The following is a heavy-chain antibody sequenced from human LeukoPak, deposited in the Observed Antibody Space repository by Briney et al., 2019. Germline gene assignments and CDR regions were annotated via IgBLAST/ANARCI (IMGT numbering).Heavy chain of an antibody. V-gene: IGHV4-39*07. CDR2: IDHSGST. Sequence: PSETLSLTCTVSSGSISRNSDYWGWIRQPPGKGLEWIGEIDHSGSTNYNPSLKSRVTISIDTSKNQFSLKLSSVTAADTAVYYCARGRYSYDSSGYYYNYWGQGTLVTVSS. CDR3: ARGRYSYDSSGYYYNY. CDR1: SGSISRNSDY. J-gene: IGHJ4*02. D-gene: IGHD3-22*01.